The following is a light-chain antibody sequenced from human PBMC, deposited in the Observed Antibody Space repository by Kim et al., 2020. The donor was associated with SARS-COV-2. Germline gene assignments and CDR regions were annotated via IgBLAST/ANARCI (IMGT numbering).Light chain of an antibody. CDR1: QSVTSD. CDR2: GAS. CDR3: QQYGTSPYT. J-gene: IGKJ2*01. Sequence: PGERATLSCRTSQSVTSDLAWYQQKPGQAPRLLIYGASSRATGIPDRFSGSGSGTDFTLAISRLEPEDFAVYVCQQYGTSPYTFGQGTKLEIK. V-gene: IGKV3-20*01.